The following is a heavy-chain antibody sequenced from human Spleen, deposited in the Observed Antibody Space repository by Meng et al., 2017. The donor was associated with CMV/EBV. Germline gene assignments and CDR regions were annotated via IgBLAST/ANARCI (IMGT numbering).Heavy chain of an antibody. CDR1: GFTFDDYT. Sequence: GGSLRLSCAASGFTFDDYTMHWVRQAPGKGLEWVSLISWDGGSTYYADSVKGRFTISRDNSKNSLYLQMNSLRTEDTALYYCAKEARNYDFWSGYSLYYYYYGMDVWGQGTTVTVSS. J-gene: IGHJ6*02. CDR2: ISWDGGST. CDR3: AKEARNYDFWSGYSLYYYYYGMDV. D-gene: IGHD3-3*01. V-gene: IGHV3-43*01.